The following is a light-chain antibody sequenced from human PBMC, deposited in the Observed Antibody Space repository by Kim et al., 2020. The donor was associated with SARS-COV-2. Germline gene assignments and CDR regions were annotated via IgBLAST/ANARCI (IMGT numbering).Light chain of an antibody. CDR3: QEYDGRPPWT. CDR2: DAS. CDR1: QSVSRH. Sequence: ETVMTQSPDTLYVSPGERATLSCRASQSVSRHVAWFQQKPGQAPRLLIYDASTRDTDIPARFSGSGSGTEFTLTISSLQSEDFAVYYCQEYDGRPPWTFGQGTKVDIK. V-gene: IGKV3-15*01. J-gene: IGKJ1*01.